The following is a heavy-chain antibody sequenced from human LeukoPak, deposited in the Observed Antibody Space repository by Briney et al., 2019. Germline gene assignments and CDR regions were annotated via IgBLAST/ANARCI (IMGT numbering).Heavy chain of an antibody. CDR3: ARGFFDY. Sequence: GGSLTLSCPASGFTLSSNYMSWVRQAPGKGLEGVSVIYSGGSTYYADSVKGRFTISRDNSKNTLYLQMNSLRAEDTAVYYCARGFFDYWGQGTLVTVSS. CDR2: IYSGGST. J-gene: IGHJ4*02. V-gene: IGHV3-53*01. CDR1: GFTLSSNY.